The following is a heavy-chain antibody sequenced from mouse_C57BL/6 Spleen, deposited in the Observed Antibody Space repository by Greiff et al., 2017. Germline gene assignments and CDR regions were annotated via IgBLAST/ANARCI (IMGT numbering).Heavy chain of an antibody. CDR3: ARSNYGSTYYYAMDY. D-gene: IGHD1-1*01. CDR1: GYTFTSYW. Sequence: VKLMESGAELAKPGASVKLSCKASGYTFTSYWMHWVKQRPGQGLEWIGYINPSSGYTKYTQKFKDKAPLTADKSSSTAYMQLSSLTYEDSAVYYCARSNYGSTYYYAMDYWGQGTSVTGSS. J-gene: IGHJ4*01. V-gene: IGHV1-7*01. CDR2: INPSSGYT.